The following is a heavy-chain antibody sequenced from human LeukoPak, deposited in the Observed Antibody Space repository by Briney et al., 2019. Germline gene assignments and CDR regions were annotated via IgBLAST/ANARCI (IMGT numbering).Heavy chain of an antibody. D-gene: IGHD3-3*01. V-gene: IGHV1-2*02. CDR3: ARAKYDFWSGSPFDY. CDR2: INPNSGGT. CDR1: GYTFTGYY. J-gene: IGHJ4*02. Sequence: ASVKVSCKASGYTFTGYYMHWVRQAPGQGLEWMGCINPNSGGTNYAQKFQGRVTMTRDTSISTAYMELSRLRSDDTAVYYCARAKYDFWSGSPFDYWGQGTLVTVSS.